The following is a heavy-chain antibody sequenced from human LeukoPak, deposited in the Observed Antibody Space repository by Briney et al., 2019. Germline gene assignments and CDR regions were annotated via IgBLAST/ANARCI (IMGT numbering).Heavy chain of an antibody. V-gene: IGHV3-30*18. CDR1: GFTFSSYG. J-gene: IGHJ4*02. Sequence: GGSLRLSCAASGFTFSSYGMHWVRQAPGKGLEWVAVISYDRSNKYYADSVKGRFTISRDNSKNTLYLQMNSLRAEDTAVYYCAKDDRYSYGLYYFDYWGQGTLVTVSS. CDR3: AKDDRYSYGLYYFDY. CDR2: ISYDRSNK. D-gene: IGHD5-18*01.